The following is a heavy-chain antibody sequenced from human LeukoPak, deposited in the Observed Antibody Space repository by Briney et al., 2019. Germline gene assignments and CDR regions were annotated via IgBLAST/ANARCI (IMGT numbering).Heavy chain of an antibody. CDR2: ISSSGSTI. J-gene: IGHJ4*02. Sequence: GGSLRLSCVASGFTFSSYGMNWVRQAPGKGLEWVSYISSSGSTIYYADSVKGRFTISRDNAKNSLYLQMNSLRAEDTAVYYCARAITSMVRGVPFDYWGQGTLVTVSS. D-gene: IGHD3-10*01. CDR1: GFTFSSYG. CDR3: ARAITSMVRGVPFDY. V-gene: IGHV3-48*04.